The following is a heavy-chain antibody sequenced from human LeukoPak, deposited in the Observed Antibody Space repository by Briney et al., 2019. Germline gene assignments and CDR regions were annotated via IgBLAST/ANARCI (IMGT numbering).Heavy chain of an antibody. Sequence: GESLKISCKGSGYSFTSYWITWVRQMPGKGLEWMGIIYPGDSDTRYSPSFQGQVTISVDKSVSAAYLQWSSLEASDTAMYYCASPPTRECSSISCPLSYWGQGTLVTVFS. D-gene: IGHD2-2*01. CDR2: IYPGDSDT. CDR3: ASPPTRECSSISCPLSY. CDR1: GYSFTSYW. V-gene: IGHV5-51*01. J-gene: IGHJ4*02.